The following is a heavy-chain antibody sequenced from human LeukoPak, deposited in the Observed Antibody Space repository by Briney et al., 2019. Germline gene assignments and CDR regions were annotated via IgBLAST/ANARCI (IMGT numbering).Heavy chain of an antibody. CDR2: IYYSGST. CDR1: GGSIRSSY. V-gene: IGHV4-59*08. CDR3: ASQVTAAAGINWFDP. D-gene: IGHD6-13*01. J-gene: IGHJ5*02. Sequence: SDTLSLTCTVSGGSIRSSYWSWLRQPPGGRVEWIGYIYYSGSTYYKPSLRSRVTLSVDTSKTQFFMKLSSVTAADTAVYYCASQVTAAAGINWFDPWGQGTLVTVSS.